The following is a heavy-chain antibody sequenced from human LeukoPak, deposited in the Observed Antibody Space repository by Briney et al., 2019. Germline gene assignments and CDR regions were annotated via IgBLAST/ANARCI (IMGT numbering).Heavy chain of an antibody. CDR3: ARDIYGDSPASNY. Sequence: ASVKVSCKASGYTFTSYYMHWVRQAPGQGLEWMGIINPSGGSTSYAQKLQDRVTMTTDTSTSTAYMELRSLRSDDTAVYYCARDIYGDSPASNYWGQGTLVTVSS. J-gene: IGHJ4*02. CDR1: GYTFTSYY. CDR2: INPSGGST. D-gene: IGHD4-17*01. V-gene: IGHV1-46*01.